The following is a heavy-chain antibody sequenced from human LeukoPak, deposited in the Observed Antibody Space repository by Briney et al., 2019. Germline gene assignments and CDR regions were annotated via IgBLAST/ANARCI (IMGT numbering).Heavy chain of an antibody. CDR2: IYHSGST. D-gene: IGHD2-21*02. Sequence: SETLSLTCAVSGGSISSSNWWSWVRQPPGKGLEWIGEIYHSGSTNYNPSLKSRVTISVDKSKNQFSLKLNSVTAADTAVYYCARVGPVTANYYYGMDVWGQGTTVTVSS. CDR1: GGSISSSNW. CDR3: ARVGPVTANYYYGMDV. V-gene: IGHV4-4*02. J-gene: IGHJ6*02.